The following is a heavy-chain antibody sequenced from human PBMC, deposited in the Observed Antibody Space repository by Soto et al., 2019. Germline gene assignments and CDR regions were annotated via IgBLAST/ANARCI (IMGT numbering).Heavy chain of an antibody. CDR3: ARDFFDSSDYTTNWFDP. D-gene: IGHD3-22*01. J-gene: IGHJ5*02. V-gene: IGHV4-34*01. CDR2: INHSGST. CDR1: GGSVCGYY. Sequence: SETLSLTCAVCGGSVCGYYWSWIRQHPGKGLEWIGEINHSGSTNYNPSLKSRVTISVDTSKNQFSLKLSSVTAADTAVYYCARDFFDSSDYTTNWFDPWGQGTLVTVSS.